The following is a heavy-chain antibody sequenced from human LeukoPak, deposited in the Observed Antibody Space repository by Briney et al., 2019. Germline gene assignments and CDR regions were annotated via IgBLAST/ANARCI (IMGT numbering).Heavy chain of an antibody. Sequence: ASVKVSCKASGYIFTSYYIHWVRQAPGQGLEWLGIINPSGGNTNYAQKFQGRVTMTRDTSTSTVYMELSSLRSGDTAVYYCARFAVHRRLAVAGQFGLDFWGQGTLVTVSS. CDR3: ARFAVHRRLAVAGQFGLDF. D-gene: IGHD6-19*01. CDR1: GYIFTSYY. CDR2: INPSGGNT. J-gene: IGHJ4*02. V-gene: IGHV1-46*01.